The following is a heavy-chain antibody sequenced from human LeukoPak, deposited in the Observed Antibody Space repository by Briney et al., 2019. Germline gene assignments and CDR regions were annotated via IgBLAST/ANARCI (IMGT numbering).Heavy chain of an antibody. V-gene: IGHV1-69*13. CDR1: GGTFSSYA. CDR2: IIPIFGTA. CDR3: ARGPVNGMVRGEEHFDY. Sequence: SVKVSCKASGGTFSSYAISWVRQAPGQGLEWMGGIIPIFGTANYAQKFQGRVTITADESTSTAYMELSSLRSEDTAVYYCARGPVNGMVRGEEHFDYWGQGTLVTVSS. J-gene: IGHJ4*02. D-gene: IGHD3-10*01.